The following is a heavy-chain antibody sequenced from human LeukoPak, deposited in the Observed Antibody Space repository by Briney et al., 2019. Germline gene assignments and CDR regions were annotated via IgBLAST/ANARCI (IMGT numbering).Heavy chain of an antibody. CDR1: GFTFNTYS. CDR3: ARGIVRGVTCDY. V-gene: IGHV3-48*02. D-gene: IGHD3-10*01. J-gene: IGHJ4*02. Sequence: GGPLRLSCAASGFTFNTYSMNWVRQAPGKGLEWVSYISSTSSPIYYADSVRGRFTISRDNARNSLYLQMNSLRDDDTAIYYCARGIVRGVTCDYWGQGTLVSVSS. CDR2: ISSTSSPI.